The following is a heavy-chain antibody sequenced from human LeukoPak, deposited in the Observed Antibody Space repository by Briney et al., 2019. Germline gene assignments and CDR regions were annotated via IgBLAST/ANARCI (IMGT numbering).Heavy chain of an antibody. J-gene: IGHJ4*02. CDR3: VRGGSFDGSRYYPDY. V-gene: IGHV3-48*01. D-gene: IGHD3-22*01. CDR2: ISKTSSSI. Sequence: GGSLRLSCAASGFTFSTYNMNWVRQAPGKGLEWVSYISKTSSSIYYADSVKGRFTISRDNAKNSLYLQMISLRAEDTAVYYCVRGGSFDGSRYYPDYWGQGTLVTVSS. CDR1: GFTFSTYN.